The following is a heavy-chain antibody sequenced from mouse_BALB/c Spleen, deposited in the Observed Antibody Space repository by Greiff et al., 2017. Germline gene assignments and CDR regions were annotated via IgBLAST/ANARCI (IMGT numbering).Heavy chain of an antibody. CDR3: ARYDYAYYYAMDY. Sequence: QVQLKESGPGLVAPSQSLSITCTVSGFSLTSYGVHWVRQPPGKGLEWLGVIWAGGSTNYNSALMSRLSISKDNSKSQVFLKMNSLQTDDTAMYYCARYDYAYYYAMDYWGQGTSVTVSS. J-gene: IGHJ4*01. CDR2: IWAGGST. CDR1: GFSLTSYG. V-gene: IGHV2-9*02. D-gene: IGHD2-4*01.